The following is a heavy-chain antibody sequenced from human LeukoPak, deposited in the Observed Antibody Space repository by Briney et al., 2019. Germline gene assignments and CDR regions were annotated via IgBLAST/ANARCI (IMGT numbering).Heavy chain of an antibody. Sequence: SETPSLTCAVSGGSISSDDWWSWVRQPPGEGLEWIGEVFHTGSTNYNPSLKSRVTISVDKSKNQFSLRLNSVTAADTAVYYCARSSGSGSLDGMDVWGQGTTVTVSS. CDR3: ARSSGSGSLDGMDV. CDR1: GGSISSDDW. CDR2: VFHTGST. D-gene: IGHD3-10*01. V-gene: IGHV4-4*02. J-gene: IGHJ6*02.